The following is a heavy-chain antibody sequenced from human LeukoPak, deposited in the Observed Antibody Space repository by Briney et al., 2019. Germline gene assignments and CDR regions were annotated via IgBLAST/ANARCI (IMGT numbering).Heavy chain of an antibody. CDR3: TRGEEQQLAFDY. D-gene: IGHD6-13*01. CDR2: IRSKAYGGTT. Sequence: PGRSLRLSCTASGSTFGDYAMSWVRQAPGKGLEWVGFIRSKAYGGTTEYAASVKGRFTISRDDSKSIAYLQMNSLKTEDTAVYYCTRGEEQQLAFDYWGQGTLVTVSS. V-gene: IGHV3-49*04. CDR1: GSTFGDYA. J-gene: IGHJ4*02.